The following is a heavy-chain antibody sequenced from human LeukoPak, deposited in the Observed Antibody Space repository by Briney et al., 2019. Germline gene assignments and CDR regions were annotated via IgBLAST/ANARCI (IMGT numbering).Heavy chain of an antibody. CDR1: GGSIGPYY. D-gene: IGHD5-12*01. CDR2: SYTTGST. CDR3: ARGRNIVATIIGY. J-gene: IGHJ4*02. Sequence: PSGTLSLTCTVSGGSIGPYYWSWLRQPAGKALEWIGRSYTTGSTNYNPSLKSRVTMSLDTSKNQFSLKLSSVTAADTAVYYCARGRNIVATIIGYWGQGTLVTVSS. V-gene: IGHV4-4*07.